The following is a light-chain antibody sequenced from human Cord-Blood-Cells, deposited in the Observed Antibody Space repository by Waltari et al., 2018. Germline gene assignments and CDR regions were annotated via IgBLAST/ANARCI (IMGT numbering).Light chain of an antibody. V-gene: IGLV3-16*01. Sequence: SYELTPPPSVSVSLEQMARITSSGEALPKKYDYWYQQKTVQAPVLVIYKDSERPSGIPERFSGSSSVTIVTLTISGVQAEDEADYYCLSADSSGTYVFGTGTKVTVL. CDR2: KDS. J-gene: IGLJ1*01. CDR1: ALPKKY. CDR3: LSADSSGTYV.